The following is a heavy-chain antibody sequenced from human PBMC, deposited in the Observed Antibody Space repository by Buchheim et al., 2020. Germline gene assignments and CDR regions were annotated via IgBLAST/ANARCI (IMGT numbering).Heavy chain of an antibody. V-gene: IGHV4-34*01. Sequence: QVQLQQWGAGLLKPSETLSLTCAVYGGSFSGYYWSWIRQPPGKGLEWIGEINHSGSTNYNPSLKSRVTIPVDTSKNQSSLKLSSVTAADTAVYYCARGGGSNYDFWSSYTPQRLFDYWGQGTL. J-gene: IGHJ4*02. CDR3: ARGGGSNYDFWSSYTPQRLFDY. D-gene: IGHD3-3*01. CDR1: GGSFSGYY. CDR2: INHSGST.